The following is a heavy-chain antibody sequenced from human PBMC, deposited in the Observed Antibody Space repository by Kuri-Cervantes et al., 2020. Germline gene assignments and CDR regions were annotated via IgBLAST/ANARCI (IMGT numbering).Heavy chain of an antibody. V-gene: IGHV3-30-3*01. CDR2: ISYDGSNK. Sequence: GGSLRLSCVASGFTFSTYALHWVRQAPGKGLEWVARISYDGSNKYYADAVKGRVTITRDNSKNTLFLQMNIQRAEDTAAYYCARGIAAAGDELFFLLSFVHW. CDR3: ARGIAAAGDELFFLLSFVH. D-gene: IGHD6-13*01. J-gene: IGHJ1*01. CDR1: GFTFSTYA.